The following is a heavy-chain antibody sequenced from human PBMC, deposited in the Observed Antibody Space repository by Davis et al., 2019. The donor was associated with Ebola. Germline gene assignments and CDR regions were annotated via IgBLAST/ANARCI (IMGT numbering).Heavy chain of an antibody. CDR2: VSHNGNT. V-gene: IGHV4-4*02. CDR3: AREDVYSSGWYDY. CDR1: GASVSSGNW. Sequence: SETLSLTCAVSGASVSSGNWWSWVRQPPGKGLEWIGEVSHNGNTNYIESLKSRVTISIDKTENHFSLKLTSVTAADTAVYYCAREDVYSSGWYDYWGQGTLVTVSS. D-gene: IGHD6-19*01. J-gene: IGHJ4*02.